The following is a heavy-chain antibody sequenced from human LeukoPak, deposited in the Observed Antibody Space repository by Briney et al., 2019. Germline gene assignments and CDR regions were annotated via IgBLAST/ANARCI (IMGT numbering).Heavy chain of an antibody. Sequence: GGSLRLSCAASGFTFSSYAMSRVRQAPGKGLEWVSAISGSGGSTYYADSVKGRFTISRDNSKNTLYLQMNSLRAEDTAVYYCAKVWNWGAFGGDYFDYWGQGTLVTVSS. CDR3: AKVWNWGAFGGDYFDY. CDR2: ISGSGGST. J-gene: IGHJ4*02. V-gene: IGHV3-23*01. CDR1: GFTFSSYA. D-gene: IGHD7-27*01.